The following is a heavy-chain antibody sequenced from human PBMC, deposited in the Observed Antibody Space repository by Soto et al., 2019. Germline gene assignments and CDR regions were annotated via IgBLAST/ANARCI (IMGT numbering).Heavy chain of an antibody. CDR1: GGTFSGFT. V-gene: IGHV1-69*12. J-gene: IGHJ2*01. CDR3: ARVRTSGSWYFDL. D-gene: IGHD2-8*01. Sequence: QVQLVQSGAAVKKPGSSVKVSCKASGGTFSGFTISWVRQAPGQGLEWMGGIIPIFGTTNYAQKFQGRVTITADESTSTADMELSSLRSEDTAMYYCARVRTSGSWYFDLWGRGTLVTVSS. CDR2: IIPIFGTT.